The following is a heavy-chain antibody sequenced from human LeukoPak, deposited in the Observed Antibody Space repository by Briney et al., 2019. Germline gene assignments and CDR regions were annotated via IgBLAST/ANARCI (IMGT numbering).Heavy chain of an antibody. CDR3: ARDRKYNSGWYWHFDL. D-gene: IGHD5-12*01. Sequence: GGSLRLSCAASGFTFSGYWMSWVRQAPGKGLEWVANIKQDRSETYYVDSVKGRFTISRDNAKNSLYLQMNSLRAGDTAVYYCARDRKYNSGWYWHFDLWGRGTLVTVSS. J-gene: IGHJ2*01. CDR1: GFTFSGYW. V-gene: IGHV3-7*03. CDR2: IKQDRSET.